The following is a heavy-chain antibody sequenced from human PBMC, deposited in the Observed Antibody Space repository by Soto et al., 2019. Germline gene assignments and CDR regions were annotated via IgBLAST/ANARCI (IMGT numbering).Heavy chain of an antibody. D-gene: IGHD1-26*01. J-gene: IGHJ5*02. V-gene: IGHV1-2*02. Sequence: QVQLVQSGAEVKKPGASVKVSCKASGYTFTGSYMHWVRKAPGQGLEWRGWITPNSGGTNYAQKFQGRVTMTMDTSISTAYMELSRLRADDTAVYYCAEGPWGWFDPWGQGTLVTVSS. CDR3: AEGPWGWFDP. CDR1: GYTFTGSY. CDR2: ITPNSGGT.